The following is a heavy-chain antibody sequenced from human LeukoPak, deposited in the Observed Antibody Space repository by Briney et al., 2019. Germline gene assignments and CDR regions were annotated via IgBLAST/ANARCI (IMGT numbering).Heavy chain of an antibody. J-gene: IGHJ4*02. Sequence: SETLSLTCAVYGGSFSGYYWSWIRQPPGKGLEWIGEINHSGSTNYNPSLKGRVTISVDTSKNQFSLKLSSVTAADTAVYYCARTPALAPPDYWGQGTLVTVSS. CDR2: INHSGST. V-gene: IGHV4-34*01. CDR1: GGSFSGYY. CDR3: ARTPALAPPDY. D-gene: IGHD3-3*02.